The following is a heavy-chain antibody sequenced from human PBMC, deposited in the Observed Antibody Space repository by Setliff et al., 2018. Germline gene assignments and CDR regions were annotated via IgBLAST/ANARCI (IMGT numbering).Heavy chain of an antibody. CDR2: ISYSGAT. J-gene: IGHJ4*02. CDR3: ARDSALHSYHYDSSGYLDY. V-gene: IGHV4-59*01. CDR1: GGSISSYS. Sequence: SETLSLTCTVSGGSISSYSWSWIRQPPGKGLQWIGYISYSGATNYNPSLKSRVTISVDTSKNQFSLKLSSVTAADTGVYYCARDSALHSYHYDSSGYLDYWGQGTLVTVSS. D-gene: IGHD3-22*01.